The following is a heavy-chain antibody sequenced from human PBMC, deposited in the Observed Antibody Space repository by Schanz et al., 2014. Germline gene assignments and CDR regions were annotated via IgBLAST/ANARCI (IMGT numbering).Heavy chain of an antibody. D-gene: IGHD2-15*01. CDR1: TFTFSSDW. V-gene: IGHV3-7*02. J-gene: IGHJ4*02. CDR3: ARGGAAYYFDD. Sequence: EVQLVESGGGLVQPGGSLRLSCAASTFTFSSDWMSWVRQAPGKGLEWVANIKEDGSVKDYEDSVKGRFTISRDNAKNSLYLQRTSLRAEDAAVYYCARGGAAYYFDDWGQGTLVTVSS. CDR2: IKEDGSVK.